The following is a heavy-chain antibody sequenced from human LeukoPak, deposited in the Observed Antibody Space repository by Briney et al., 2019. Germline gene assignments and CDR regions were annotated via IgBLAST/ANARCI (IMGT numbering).Heavy chain of an antibody. CDR3: ARERGDGYNRAVDY. Sequence: SETLSLTCTVSGGSISSYYWSWIRQPPGKGLEWIGYIYYSGSTNYNPSLKSRVTISVDTSKNQFSLKLSSVTAADTAVYYCARERGDGYNRAVDYWGQGTLVTVSS. D-gene: IGHD5-24*01. V-gene: IGHV4-59*01. CDR2: IYYSGST. CDR1: GGSISSYY. J-gene: IGHJ4*02.